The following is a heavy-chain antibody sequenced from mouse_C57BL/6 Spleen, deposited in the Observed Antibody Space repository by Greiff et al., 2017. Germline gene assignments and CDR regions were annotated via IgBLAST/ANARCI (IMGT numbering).Heavy chain of an antibody. CDR2: INPGSGYT. Sequence: VQLQQSGAELAKPGASVKLSCKASGYTFTSYWMHWVKQRPGQGLDWIGYINPGSGYTKYNQKFKDKATLTADKSSSPAYMQLSSLTYEDSAVYYCAREVITTVSDYAMDYWGQGTSVTVSS. CDR3: AREVITTVSDYAMDY. D-gene: IGHD1-1*01. V-gene: IGHV1-7*01. J-gene: IGHJ4*01. CDR1: GYTFTSYW.